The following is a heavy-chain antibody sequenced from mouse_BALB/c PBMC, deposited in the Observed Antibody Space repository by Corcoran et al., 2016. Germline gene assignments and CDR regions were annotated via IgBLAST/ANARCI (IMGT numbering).Heavy chain of an antibody. J-gene: IGHJ2*01. Sequence: EVQLQQSGPELVKLGASVKMSCKASGYTFTSYVIHWVKQKPGQGREWVGYFYPYNDDTKYNEKFKGKATLTSDKSSSTAYMELISLTSEDSAVYYCAREVPGGNPYDYWGQGTTLTVSS. CDR1: GYTFTSYV. CDR2: FYPYNDDT. V-gene: IGHV1S136*01. CDR3: AREVPGGNPYDY. D-gene: IGHD2-1*01.